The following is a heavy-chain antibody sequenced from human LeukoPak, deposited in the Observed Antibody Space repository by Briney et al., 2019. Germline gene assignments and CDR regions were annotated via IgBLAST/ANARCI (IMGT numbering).Heavy chain of an antibody. D-gene: IGHD3-3*01. J-gene: IGHJ6*03. Sequence: SETLSLTCTGSGGSISSYYWSWIRRPPGKGLEWIGYIYTSGSTNYNPSLKSRVTISVDTSKNQFSLKLSSVTAADTAVYYCARHATGDFWSGYATYYMDVWGKGTTVTVSS. CDR2: IYTSGST. CDR3: ARHATGDFWSGYATYYMDV. CDR1: GGSISSYY. V-gene: IGHV4-4*09.